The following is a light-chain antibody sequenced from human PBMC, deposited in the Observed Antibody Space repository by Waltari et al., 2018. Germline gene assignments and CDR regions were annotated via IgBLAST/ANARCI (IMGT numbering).Light chain of an antibody. CDR2: KAS. CDR1: QSLNSW. Sequence: DIQMTQSPSTLSASVGDRVTITCRASQSLNSWLAWYQQKPGKAPKLLISKASSLESGVPSRFSGSGSGTEFTLTISSLQPDDFATYYCQQYNGYSRTFGQGTRVEIK. V-gene: IGKV1-5*03. CDR3: QQYNGYSRT. J-gene: IGKJ1*01.